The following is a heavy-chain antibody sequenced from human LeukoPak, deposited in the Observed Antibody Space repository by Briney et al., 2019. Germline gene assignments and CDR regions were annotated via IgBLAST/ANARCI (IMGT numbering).Heavy chain of an antibody. Sequence: PGGSLRLSCSPSGLPFSSYAMSWVRQAPGKGLEWVSAISGSGGSTYYAASVKGRFTIARDNSKNTLYLQMNSLRAEDTAVYYCAKWNSYGGKPYYCDYWGQGTLVTVSS. CDR2: ISGSGGST. CDR1: GLPFSSYA. V-gene: IGHV3-23*01. D-gene: IGHD4-23*01. CDR3: AKWNSYGGKPYYCDY. J-gene: IGHJ4*02.